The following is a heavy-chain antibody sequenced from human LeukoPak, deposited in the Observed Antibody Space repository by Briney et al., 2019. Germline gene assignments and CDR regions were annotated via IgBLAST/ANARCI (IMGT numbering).Heavy chain of an antibody. V-gene: IGHV3-23*01. D-gene: IGHD1-26*01. CDR2: ISGSGSNT. CDR1: GFTFSSYG. CDR3: AKKYSTGLDP. J-gene: IGHJ5*02. Sequence: GGSLRLSCVVSGFTFSSYGMHWVRQAPGKGLEWVSDISGSGSNTYYADSVKGRFTISRDNSKNTLYLQMNSLRVEDTAVYYCAKKYSTGLDPWGQGTLVTVSS.